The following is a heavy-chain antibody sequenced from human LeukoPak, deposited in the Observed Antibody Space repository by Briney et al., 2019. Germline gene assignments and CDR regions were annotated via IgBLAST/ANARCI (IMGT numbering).Heavy chain of an antibody. CDR3: ARERWDIAVAGTGYYYYYGMDV. Sequence: GGSLRLSCAASGFTFSSYGMHWVRQAPGKGLEWVANIKQDGSEEYYVDSVKGRFTISRDNAKNSLYLQMNSLRAEDTAVYYCARERWDIAVAGTGYYYYYGMDVWGQGTSVTVSS. D-gene: IGHD6-19*01. J-gene: IGHJ6*02. CDR1: GFTFSSYG. V-gene: IGHV3-7*03. CDR2: IKQDGSEE.